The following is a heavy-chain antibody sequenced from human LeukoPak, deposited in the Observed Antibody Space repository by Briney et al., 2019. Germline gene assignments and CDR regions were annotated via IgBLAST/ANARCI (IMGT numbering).Heavy chain of an antibody. CDR3: ARDLGARFES. D-gene: IGHD3-16*01. J-gene: IGHJ4*02. CDR2: IYYSGST. V-gene: IGHV4-59*12. CDR1: GGSISNYY. Sequence: SETLSLTCTVSGGSISNYYWSWIRKPPGKGLEWIGFIYYSGSTNYNPSLKSRVTISVDTSKNQFSLKLSSVTTSDTALYYCARDLGARFESWGQGILVTVSS.